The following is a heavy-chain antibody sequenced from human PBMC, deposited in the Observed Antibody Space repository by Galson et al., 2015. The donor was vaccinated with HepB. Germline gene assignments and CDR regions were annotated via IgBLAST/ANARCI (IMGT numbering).Heavy chain of an antibody. CDR2: IYPGDSDT. V-gene: IGHV5-51*03. CDR3: ARPRRGEWSDGGWVGP. CDR1: GYSFSSYW. D-gene: IGHD3-10*01. J-gene: IGHJ5*02. Sequence: QSGAEVTKPGESLTISCTASGYSFSSYWIGWVRQMPGKGLEWLGTIYPGDSDTRYSPSFQGQITISADKSINTAYLQWSSLKASDTAMYYCARPRRGEWSDGGWVGPWGQGTLGIVSS.